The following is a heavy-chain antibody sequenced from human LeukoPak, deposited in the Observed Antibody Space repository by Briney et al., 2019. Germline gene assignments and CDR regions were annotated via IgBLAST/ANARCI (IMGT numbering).Heavy chain of an antibody. CDR2: MYNSGST. V-gene: IGHV4-59*01. D-gene: IGHD4-17*01. CDR3: ARGIESYGDYGY. CDR1: GYSISNDYY. J-gene: IGHJ4*02. Sequence: TSETLSLTCAVSGYSISNDYYWGWARQPPGKGLEWIAYMYNSGSTNYNPSLKSRVTISIDTSKNQFSLKLSSLTAADTAIYYCARGIESYGDYGYWGQGILVTVSS.